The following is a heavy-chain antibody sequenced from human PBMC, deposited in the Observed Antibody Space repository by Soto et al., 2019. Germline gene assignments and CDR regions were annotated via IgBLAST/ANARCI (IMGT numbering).Heavy chain of an antibody. D-gene: IGHD6-19*01. J-gene: IGHJ4*02. CDR1: GGTFSTYA. CDR3: ARPKGTYSSGYYYFDF. CDR2: IIPLFGTA. V-gene: IGHV1-69*01. Sequence: QVQLEQSGGEVKQPGSSVRVSCKTSGGTFSTYAINWVRQAPGQGLEWMGAIIPLFGTADYSQKFQGRVTITADESTSTAYMELSSLRFDDTAVYFCARPKGTYSSGYYYFDFWGQGTLVPVSS.